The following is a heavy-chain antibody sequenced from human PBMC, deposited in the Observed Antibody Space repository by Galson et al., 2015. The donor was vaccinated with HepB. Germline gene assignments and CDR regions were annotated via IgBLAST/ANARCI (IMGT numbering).Heavy chain of an antibody. D-gene: IGHD6-19*01. CDR1: GFTFSSYA. J-gene: IGHJ4*02. V-gene: IGHV3-23*01. CDR2: IRGSGGGT. CDR3: VKDSGGGWGLFDS. Sequence: SLSLSCAVSGFTFSSYAMYWVRQAPGKGLEWVSAIRGSGGGTYYADSVKGRFTISRDNSKNTLYLETNSLRAEDTAVYYCVKDSGGGWGLFDSWGQGTLVTVSS.